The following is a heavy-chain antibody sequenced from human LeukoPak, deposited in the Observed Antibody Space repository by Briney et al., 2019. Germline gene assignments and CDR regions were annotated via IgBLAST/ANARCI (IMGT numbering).Heavy chain of an antibody. Sequence: GGSLRLSCAASGFTFSSYWMSWVRQAPGKGLEWVAFIRYDGSNKYYADSVKGRFTISRDNSKNTLYLQMNSLRAEDTAVYYCAKDPSDSPLSYYFDYWGQGTLVTVSS. J-gene: IGHJ4*02. CDR2: IRYDGSNK. CDR1: GFTFSSYW. V-gene: IGHV3-30*02. CDR3: AKDPSDSPLSYYFDY. D-gene: IGHD2-21*01.